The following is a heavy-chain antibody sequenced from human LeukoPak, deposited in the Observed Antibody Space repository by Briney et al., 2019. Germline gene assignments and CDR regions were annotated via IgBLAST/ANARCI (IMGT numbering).Heavy chain of an antibody. J-gene: IGHJ4*02. CDR2: ISGSGGST. CDR1: GFTFSSYA. V-gene: IGHV3-23*01. Sequence: GGSLRLSCAASGFTFSSYAMSWVRQAPGKGLEWVSAISGSGGSTYYADSVKGRFTISRDNSKNTLYLQMNSLRAEDTAVYYCARRRSSGSGIDYWGQGTLVTVSS. CDR3: ARRRSSGSGIDY. D-gene: IGHD6-19*01.